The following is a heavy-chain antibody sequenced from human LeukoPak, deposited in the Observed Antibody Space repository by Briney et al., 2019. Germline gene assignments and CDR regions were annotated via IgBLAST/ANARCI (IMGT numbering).Heavy chain of an antibody. CDR2: IEEDGSEK. V-gene: IGHV3-7*01. CDR3: ATGLFHFDY. J-gene: IGHJ4*02. CDR1: GFTFSSYW. Sequence: PGGCLRLSCATSGFTFSSYWMSWVRQAPGKGLEWVANIEEDGSEKYYVDSVKGRFTISRDNAKNSLYLQMNSLRAEDTAVYYCATGLFHFDYWGQGTLVTV. D-gene: IGHD2-21*01.